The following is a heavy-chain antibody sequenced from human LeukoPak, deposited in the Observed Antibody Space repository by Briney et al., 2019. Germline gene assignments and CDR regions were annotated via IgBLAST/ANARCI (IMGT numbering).Heavy chain of an antibody. J-gene: IGHJ4*02. Sequence: GASVKVSCKASGYTFTSYYMHWMLQAPGQGLEWMGIINPSGGSTSYAQKFQGRVTMTRDTSTGTVYMELSSLRSEDTAVYYCARGQFPAYYYDSSGYYPPGFDYWGQGTLVTVSS. D-gene: IGHD3-22*01. CDR2: INPSGGST. V-gene: IGHV1-46*01. CDR1: GYTFTSYY. CDR3: ARGQFPAYYYDSSGYYPPGFDY.